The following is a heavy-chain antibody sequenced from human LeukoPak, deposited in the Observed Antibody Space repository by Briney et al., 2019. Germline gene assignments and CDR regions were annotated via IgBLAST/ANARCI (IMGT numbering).Heavy chain of an antibody. V-gene: IGHV4-59*12. J-gene: IGHJ3*02. CDR2: IYYSGGT. CDR1: GGSISSYY. CDR3: ARDRYYYDSSGDAFDI. D-gene: IGHD3-22*01. Sequence: SETLSLTCTVSGGSISSYYWSWIRQPPGKGLEWIGYIYYSGGTNYNPSLKSRVTISVDTSKNQFSLKLSSVTAADTAVYYCARDRYYYDSSGDAFDIWGQGTMVTVSS.